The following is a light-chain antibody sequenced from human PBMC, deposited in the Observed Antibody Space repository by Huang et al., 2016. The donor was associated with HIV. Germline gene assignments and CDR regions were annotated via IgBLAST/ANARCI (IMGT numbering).Light chain of an antibody. V-gene: IGKV1-39*01. J-gene: IGKJ1*01. Sequence: DIQMTQSPSSLSASVGDRVTITCRTSQTYSSYLNWYQQKPGKPPQLLIYAVSRLQSGVPARFSGSGSGTDFTLTITSLQPEDFATYYCQQSHTTTWTFGQGTKVEIK. CDR2: AVS. CDR1: QTYSSY. CDR3: QQSHTTTWT.